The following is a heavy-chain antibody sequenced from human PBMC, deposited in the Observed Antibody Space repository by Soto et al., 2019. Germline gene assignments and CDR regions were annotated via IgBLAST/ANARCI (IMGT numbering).Heavy chain of an antibody. CDR3: ARDSSGFSPYYFDY. Sequence: QVQLVQSGAEVKKPGSSVKVSCKASGGTFSSYAISWVRQAPGQGLEWMGGISAYNANTNYAQKLQGRVTMTTDASTSTAYMELRSLRSDDTAVYYCARDSSGFSPYYFDYWGQGTLVTVSS. CDR2: ISAYNANT. D-gene: IGHD6-19*01. CDR1: GGTFSSYA. J-gene: IGHJ4*02. V-gene: IGHV1-18*01.